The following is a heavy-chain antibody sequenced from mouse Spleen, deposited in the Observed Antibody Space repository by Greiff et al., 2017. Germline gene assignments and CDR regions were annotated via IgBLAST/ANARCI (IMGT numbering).Heavy chain of an antibody. CDR3: ARALTGTDYAMDY. CDR1: GFTFSSYA. V-gene: IGHV5-4*01. D-gene: IGHD4-1*01. CDR2: ISDGGSYT. Sequence: EVQRVESGGGLVKPGGSLKLSCAASGFTFSSYAMSWVRQTPEKRLEWVATISDGGSYTYYPDNVKGRFTISRDNAKNNLYLQMSHLKSEDTAMYYCARALTGTDYAMDYWGQGTSVTVSS. J-gene: IGHJ4*01.